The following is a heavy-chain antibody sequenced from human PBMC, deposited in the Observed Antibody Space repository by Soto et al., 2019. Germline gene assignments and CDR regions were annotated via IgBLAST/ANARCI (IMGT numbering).Heavy chain of an antibody. CDR3: ARGIAARPTYVYYFDY. D-gene: IGHD6-6*01. V-gene: IGHV1-69*12. CDR2: IIPIFGTA. CDR1: GGTFSSYA. J-gene: IGHJ4*02. Sequence: QVQLVQSGAEVKKPGSSVKVSCKASGGTFSSYAISWVRQAPGQGLEWMGGIIPIFGTANYAQKCQGRVTITADESTRTAYMELSSLRSEDTAVYYCARGIAARPTYVYYFDYWGQGTLVTVSS.